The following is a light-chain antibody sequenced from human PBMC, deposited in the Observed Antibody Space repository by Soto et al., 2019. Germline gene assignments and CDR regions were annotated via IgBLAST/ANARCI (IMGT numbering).Light chain of an antibody. CDR1: TGAVTSDHF. CDR2: DTY. J-gene: IGLJ2*01. CDR3: LLSYSDGYVI. Sequence: QAVVTQEPSLTVSPGGTVTLTCGSSTGAVTSDHFPYWFQQKPGQAPKTLIYDTYNRHSWTPARFSGSLLGGIAALTLSGAQPEDEADYYCLLSYSDGYVIFGGGTKLTVL. V-gene: IGLV7-46*01.